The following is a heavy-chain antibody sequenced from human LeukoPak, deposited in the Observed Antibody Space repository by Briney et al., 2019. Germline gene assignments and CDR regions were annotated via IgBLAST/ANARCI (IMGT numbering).Heavy chain of an antibody. J-gene: IGHJ6*02. V-gene: IGHV1-2*02. CDR2: INPNSGGT. CDR3: ARDGGYSYGYNYYYGMDV. D-gene: IGHD5-18*01. Sequence: GASVKVSCKASGYTFTGYYMHWVRQAPGQGLEWMGWINPNSGGTNYAQKFQGRVTMTRDTSISTAYMELSRLRSDDTAVYYCARDGGYSYGYNYYYGMDVWGQGTTVTVSS. CDR1: GYTFTGYY.